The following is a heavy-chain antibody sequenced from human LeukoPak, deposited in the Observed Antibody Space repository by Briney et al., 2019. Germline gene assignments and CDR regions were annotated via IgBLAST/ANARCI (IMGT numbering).Heavy chain of an antibody. CDR1: GGTFSSYA. CDR2: IIPIFGTA. D-gene: IGHD2-2*02. Sequence: SVRVSCKASGGTFSSYAISWVRQAPGQGLEWMGGIIPIFGTANYAQRFQGRVTITADESTSTAYMELSSLRSEDTAVYYCARETMRYCSSTSCYKGEFDYWGQGTLVTVSS. J-gene: IGHJ4*02. V-gene: IGHV1-69*13. CDR3: ARETMRYCSSTSCYKGEFDY.